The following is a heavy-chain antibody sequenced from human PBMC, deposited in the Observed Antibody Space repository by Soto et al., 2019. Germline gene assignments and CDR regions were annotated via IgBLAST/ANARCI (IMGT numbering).Heavy chain of an antibody. J-gene: IGHJ5*02. Sequence: ASVKVSCKASGYTFGNNDISWVRRATGQGLEWMGWMNPNSGNTGYAQKFQGRVSMTRNTSITTAYLELSSLRSDDTAIYYCARMATSGTLNWFDPWGQGTLVTVSS. CDR3: ARMATSGTLNWFDP. CDR2: MNPNSGNT. CDR1: GYTFGNND. V-gene: IGHV1-8*01.